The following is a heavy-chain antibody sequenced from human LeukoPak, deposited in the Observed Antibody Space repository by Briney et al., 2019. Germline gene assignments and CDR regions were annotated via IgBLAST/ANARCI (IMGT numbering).Heavy chain of an antibody. V-gene: IGHV4-61*08. Sequence: KTSQTLSLTCTVSGGSISSGGYYWSWIRQPPGKGLEWIGYIYYSGSTNYNPSLKSRVTISVDTSKNQFSLKLSSVTAADTAVYYCASSSCDILTGYYLTKFDYWGQGTLVTVSS. CDR1: GGSISSGGYY. CDR3: ASSSCDILTGYYLTKFDY. J-gene: IGHJ4*02. D-gene: IGHD3-9*01. CDR2: IYYSGST.